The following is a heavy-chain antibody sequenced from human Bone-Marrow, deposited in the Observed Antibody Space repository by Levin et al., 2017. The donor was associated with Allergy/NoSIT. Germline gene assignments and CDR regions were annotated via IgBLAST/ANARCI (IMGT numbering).Heavy chain of an antibody. V-gene: IGHV5-51*01. CDR1: GYSFTKYW. Sequence: RGESLKISCKASGYSFTKYWIAWVRQMPGKGLEWMGIIYPGDSSTRYSPSFEGQVTISVDKSTSTAYLQWSGLKTSDTGIYYCARSAISYSSSSHSVHWGQGTLVTVSS. J-gene: IGHJ4*02. CDR3: ARSAISYSSSSHSVH. CDR2: IYPGDSST. D-gene: IGHD6-13*01.